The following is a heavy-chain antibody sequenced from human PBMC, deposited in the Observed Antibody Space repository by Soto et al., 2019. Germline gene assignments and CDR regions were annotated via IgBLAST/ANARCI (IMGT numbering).Heavy chain of an antibody. D-gene: IGHD6-13*01. CDR1: GGSFSSYA. Sequence: QVQLVQSGAEVKKPGSSVKVSCKASGGSFSSYAISWVRQAPGQGLEWMGGIIPIVGTGNYAQNFQGRVTITADEATSTAYMELSSLRSEDTAMYYCARDLRAAGRPGMDVWGQGTTVTVS. CDR3: ARDLRAAGRPGMDV. CDR2: IIPIVGTG. J-gene: IGHJ6*02. V-gene: IGHV1-69*01.